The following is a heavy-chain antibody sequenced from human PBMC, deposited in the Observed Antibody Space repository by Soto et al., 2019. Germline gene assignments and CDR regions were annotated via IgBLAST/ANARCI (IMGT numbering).Heavy chain of an antibody. D-gene: IGHD6-13*01. Sequence: QVQLVESGGGVGQPGRSLRLSCAASGFTFSSFAMHWVRQAPAKGLEWVAVLSYDGSNKYYADSVKGRFTISRDNSKNTLYLQMNSLRAEDTAVYYCARDIALQHYYYYGMHVWGQGTTVTVSS. V-gene: IGHV3-30-3*01. CDR2: LSYDGSNK. CDR3: ARDIALQHYYYYGMHV. J-gene: IGHJ6*02. CDR1: GFTFSSFA.